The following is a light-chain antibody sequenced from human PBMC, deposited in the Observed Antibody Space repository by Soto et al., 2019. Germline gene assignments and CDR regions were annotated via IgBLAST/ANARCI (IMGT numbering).Light chain of an antibody. CDR2: DAY. Sequence: EVVLTQSPVTLSLSPGERATLSCRASQSFRGLLAWYQQKPGQAPRLLIYDAYNRATGIPPRFSGSGSGTDFIFTINRLEPEDFAVYYCQHYGSSPLTFGGGTKVDIK. J-gene: IGKJ4*01. CDR1: QSFRGL. V-gene: IGKV3-20*01. CDR3: QHYGSSPLT.